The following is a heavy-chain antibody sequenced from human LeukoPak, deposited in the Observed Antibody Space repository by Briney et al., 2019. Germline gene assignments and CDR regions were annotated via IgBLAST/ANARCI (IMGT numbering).Heavy chain of an antibody. CDR1: GFTFDDYG. D-gene: IGHD6-19*01. CDR2: INWNGGST. V-gene: IGHV3-20*04. J-gene: IGHJ6*03. CDR3: ARDKGIAVNRYYYYYYMDV. Sequence: PGGSLRLSCATSGFTFDDYGMSWVRQAPGKGLEWVSGINWNGGSTGYADSVKGRFTISRDNAKNSLYLQMNSLRAEDTALYYCARDKGIAVNRYYYYYYMDVWGKGTTVTVSS.